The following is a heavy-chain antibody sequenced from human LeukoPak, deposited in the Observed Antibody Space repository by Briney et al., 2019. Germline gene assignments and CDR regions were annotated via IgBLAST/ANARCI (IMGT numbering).Heavy chain of an antibody. D-gene: IGHD6-13*01. V-gene: IGHV4-59*08. CDR3: ARREEAVAAAGTYYYYGMDV. CDR2: IYYSGST. J-gene: IGHJ6*02. CDR1: GGSISSYY. Sequence: PSETLSLTCTVSGGSISSYYWSWIQQPPGKGLEWIGYIYYSGSTNYNPSLKSRVTISVDTSKNQFSLKLSSVTAADTAVYYCARREEAVAAAGTYYYYGMDVWAKGPRSPSP.